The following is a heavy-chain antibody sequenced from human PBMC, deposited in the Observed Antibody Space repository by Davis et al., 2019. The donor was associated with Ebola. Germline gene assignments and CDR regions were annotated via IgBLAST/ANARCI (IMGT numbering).Heavy chain of an antibody. CDR1: GGSLSGYY. CDR2: LYASGNT. CDR3: ARGFTSSSGDLDS. Sequence: PSETLSLTCAVSGGSLSGYYWTWIRQPPGKRLEWIGHLYASGNTNYNPALKDRVFISVDLSQNQFSLKVNSVTAADTAVYFCARGFTSSSGDLDSWGQGTLVTVSS. J-gene: IGHJ4*02. V-gene: IGHV4-59*01. D-gene: IGHD6-6*01.